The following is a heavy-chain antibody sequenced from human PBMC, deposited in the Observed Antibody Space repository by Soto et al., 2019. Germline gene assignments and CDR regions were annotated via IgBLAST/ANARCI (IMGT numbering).Heavy chain of an antibody. V-gene: IGHV3-33*01. CDR1: GFTFSTYA. J-gene: IGHJ3*02. D-gene: IGHD6-6*01. CDR3: AREDIVGRLFDTFDI. Sequence: QVQLVESGGGVVQPGRSLRLSCVASGFTFSTYAMHWARQAPGRGLEWVAIIWHDGSNIFYGDSVKGRFTISRDNSKNTLYLQMNDLRAEDTAVYYCAREDIVGRLFDTFDIWGQGTKVTVS. CDR2: IWHDGSNI.